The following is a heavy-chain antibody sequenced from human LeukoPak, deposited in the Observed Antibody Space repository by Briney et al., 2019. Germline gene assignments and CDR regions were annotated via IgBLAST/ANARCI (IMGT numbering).Heavy chain of an antibody. V-gene: IGHV3-30*19. J-gene: IGHJ4*02. Sequence: GGSLRLSRAMSGLTLSSYGIHRVRQAPGKGLGWVAVISYDGSNKYYADSVKGRFTISRDNSNNTLYLQMNSLRAEDTAVHYCARDPSETSGWYFDYWGQGTLVTVSS. D-gene: IGHD6-19*01. CDR1: GLTLSSYG. CDR3: ARDPSETSGWYFDY. CDR2: ISYDGSNK.